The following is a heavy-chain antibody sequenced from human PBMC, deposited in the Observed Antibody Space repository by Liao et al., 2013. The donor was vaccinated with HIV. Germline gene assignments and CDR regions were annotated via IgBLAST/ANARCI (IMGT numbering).Heavy chain of an antibody. V-gene: IGHV4-30-2*01. Sequence: QLQLQESGSGLVKPSQTLSLTCAVSGGSISSGGYSWSWIRQPPGKGLEWIGYIYHSGSTYYNPSLKSRVTISVDRSKNQFSLKLNSVTAADTAVYFCAREPVIAMVRGVVQTRYFFDYWGQGSLVTVSS. CDR2: IYHSGST. J-gene: IGHJ4*02. CDR1: GGSISSGGYS. CDR3: AREPVIAMVRGVVQTRYFFDY. D-gene: IGHD3-10*01.